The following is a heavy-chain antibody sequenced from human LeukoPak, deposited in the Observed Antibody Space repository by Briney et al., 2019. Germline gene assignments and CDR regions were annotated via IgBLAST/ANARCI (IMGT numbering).Heavy chain of an antibody. CDR2: INPSDGGT. V-gene: IGHV1-46*01. J-gene: IGHJ3*02. D-gene: IGHD5-12*01. CDR1: GYSFTIFH. Sequence: ASVKVSCKASGYSFTIFHIHWVRQAPGQGLEWMGMINPSDGGTSYAQKFQGRVTMTSDTSTTTVAMDLSSLRSDGTAVYYCARESTFRLLRNVSDIWGQGTMVTVSS. CDR3: ARESTFRLLRNVSDI.